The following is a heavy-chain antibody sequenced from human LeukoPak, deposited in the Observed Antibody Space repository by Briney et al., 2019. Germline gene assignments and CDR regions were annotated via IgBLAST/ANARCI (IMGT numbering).Heavy chain of an antibody. CDR3: AKGVKA. V-gene: IGHV3-30-3*01. Sequence: GGSLRLSCAASGFTFSSYAMHWVRQALGKGLEWVAVISYDGSNKYYADSVKGRFTISRDNSKNMLYLQMNNLRDEDTALYYCAKGVKAWGQGTLVTVSS. D-gene: IGHD3-10*01. CDR2: ISYDGSNK. J-gene: IGHJ5*02. CDR1: GFTFSSYA.